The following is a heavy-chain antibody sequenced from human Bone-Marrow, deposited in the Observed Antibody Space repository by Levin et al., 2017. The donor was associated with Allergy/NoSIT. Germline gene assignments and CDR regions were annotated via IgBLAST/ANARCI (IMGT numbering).Heavy chain of an antibody. V-gene: IGHV3-21*01. CDR2: FSSTNNYI. CDR3: ATTLRGSRSFKD. Sequence: GGSLRLSCVASGFTFSGYTMNWVRQAPGKGLEWVSTFSSTNNYIYYADSVKGRFTISRDNAKNSLYLQLNRLRVEDTAVYYCATTLRGSRSFKDWGQGTLVTVSS. CDR1: GFTFSGYT. J-gene: IGHJ4*02. D-gene: IGHD3-10*01.